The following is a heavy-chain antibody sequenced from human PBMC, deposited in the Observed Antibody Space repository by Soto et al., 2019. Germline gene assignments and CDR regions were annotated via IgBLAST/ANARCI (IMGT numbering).Heavy chain of an antibody. CDR1: GGSISSGDYY. CDR3: VRSRVGATGYYGMDV. J-gene: IGHJ6*02. Sequence: PSETLSLTCTVSGGSISSGDYYWSWIRQPPGKGLEWIGYIYYSGSTYYNPSLKSRVTISVDTSKNQFSLKLSPVTAADTAVYYCVRSRVGATGYYGMDVWGQGTTVTVSS. V-gene: IGHV4-30-4*01. CDR2: IYYSGST. D-gene: IGHD1-26*01.